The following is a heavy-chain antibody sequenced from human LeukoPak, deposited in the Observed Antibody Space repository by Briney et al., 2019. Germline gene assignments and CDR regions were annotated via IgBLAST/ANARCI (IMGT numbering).Heavy chain of an antibody. D-gene: IGHD1-26*01. CDR1: GFTVSSNY. J-gene: IGHJ3*02. CDR3: ARDSGSYRHDAFDI. Sequence: GGSLRLSCAASGFTVSSNYMNWVRQAPGKGLEWVSSISSSSSYIYYADSVKGRFTISRDNAKNSLYLQMNSLRAEDTAVYYCARDSGSYRHDAFDIWGQGTIVTVSS. CDR2: ISSSSSYI. V-gene: IGHV3-21*01.